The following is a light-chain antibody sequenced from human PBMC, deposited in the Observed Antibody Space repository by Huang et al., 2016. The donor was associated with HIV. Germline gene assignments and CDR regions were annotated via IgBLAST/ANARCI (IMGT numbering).Light chain of an antibody. CDR3: QQYYNTPWT. CDR1: QSVLYNSNNKNY. CDR2: WAS. V-gene: IGKV4-1*01. Sequence: DIVMTQSPDSLAVSLGERATINCKSSQSVLYNSNNKNYLAWYQQKPGHPPKLLIYWASSRESGVPARFSGSGSGTDFTLTIGSLQAEDVAVYYCQQYYNTPWTFGQGTKVEI. J-gene: IGKJ1*01.